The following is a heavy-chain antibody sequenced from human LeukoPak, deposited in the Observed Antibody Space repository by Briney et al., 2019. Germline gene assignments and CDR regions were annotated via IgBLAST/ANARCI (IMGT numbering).Heavy chain of an antibody. CDR3: ARDGLYSYGYSYFDY. Sequence: SETLSLTCAVSGVSSSSYHWSWIRLPAGKGLEWIGRFHITESTNYSPSLKSRVTMSIDTSKNQFSLRLSSVTAADTAVYYCARDGLYSYGYSYFDYWGQGTLVTVFS. V-gene: IGHV4-4*07. CDR1: GVSSSSYH. CDR2: FHITEST. J-gene: IGHJ4*02. D-gene: IGHD5-18*01.